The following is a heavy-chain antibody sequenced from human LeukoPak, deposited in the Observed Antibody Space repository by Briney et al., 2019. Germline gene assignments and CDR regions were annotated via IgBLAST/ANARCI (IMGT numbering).Heavy chain of an antibody. CDR2: INHSGST. CDR3: ARSRRGRYFDWSLYYFDY. V-gene: IGHV4-34*01. J-gene: IGHJ4*02. D-gene: IGHD3-9*01. Sequence: PSETLSLTCAVYGGSFSGYYWSWIRQPPGKGLEWIGEINHSGSTNYNPSLKSRVTISVDTSKNQFSLKLSSVTAADTAVYYCARSRRGRYFDWSLYYFDYWGQGTLVTVSS. CDR1: GGSFSGYY.